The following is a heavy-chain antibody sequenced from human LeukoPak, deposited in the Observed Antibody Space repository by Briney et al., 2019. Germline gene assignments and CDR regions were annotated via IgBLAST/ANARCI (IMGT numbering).Heavy chain of an antibody. V-gene: IGHV4-4*02. CDR2: IYHSGST. D-gene: IGHD4-17*01. CDR1: GGSISSSDW. CDR3: ARDHRYGDPAGFDY. Sequence: SGTLSLTCAVSGGSISSSDWWSWVRQPPGKGLEWIGEIYHSGSTNYNPSLKSRVTISVDKSKNQFSLKLSSVTAADTAVYYCARDHRYGDPAGFDYWGQGTLVTVSS. J-gene: IGHJ4*02.